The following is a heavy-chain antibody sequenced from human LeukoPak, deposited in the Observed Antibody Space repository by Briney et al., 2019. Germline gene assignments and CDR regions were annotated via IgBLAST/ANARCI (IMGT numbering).Heavy chain of an antibody. V-gene: IGHV3-23*01. CDR3: ARAGGSGWSPFDY. CDR2: ISGSGGST. J-gene: IGHJ4*02. Sequence: AGGSLRLSSAASGFTFSTFAMTWVRQAPGKGLEWVSAISGSGGSTYYADSVKGRFTISRDNSKSTLYLQMNSLRAEDTAVYYCARAGGSGWSPFDYWGQGTLVTVSS. CDR1: GFTFSTFA. D-gene: IGHD6-19*01.